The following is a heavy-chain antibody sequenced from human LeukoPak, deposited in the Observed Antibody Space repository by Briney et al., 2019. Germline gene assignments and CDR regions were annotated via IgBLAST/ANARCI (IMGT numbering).Heavy chain of an antibody. CDR2: IYYSGST. CDR3: ARGSLVTSLDY. V-gene: IGHV4-31*03. J-gene: IGHJ4*02. Sequence: SETLSLTCTVSGGSISSGGYYWSWIRQHPGKGLEWIGYIYYSGSTYYNPSLKSRVTISVDTSKNQFSLKLSSVTATDTAVYYCARGSLVTSLDYWGQGTLVTVSS. D-gene: IGHD2-21*02. CDR1: GGSISSGGYY.